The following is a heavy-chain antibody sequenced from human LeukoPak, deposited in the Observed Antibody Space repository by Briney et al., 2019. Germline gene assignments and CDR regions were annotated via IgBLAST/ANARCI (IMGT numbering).Heavy chain of an antibody. D-gene: IGHD6-6*01. V-gene: IGHV4-4*09. CDR2: IYTSGST. Sequence: SETLSLTCTVSGGSITSYYWSWIRRPPGKELECIGYIYTSGSTNYNPSLKSRVTISVDTSKNQFSLQLSSVTAADTAVYYCARQGGYSSPFSVWGKGTTVAVSS. J-gene: IGHJ6*04. CDR1: GGSITSYY. CDR3: ARQGGYSSPFSV.